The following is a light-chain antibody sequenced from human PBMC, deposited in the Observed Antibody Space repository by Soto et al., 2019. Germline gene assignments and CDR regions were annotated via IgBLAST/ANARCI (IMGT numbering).Light chain of an antibody. CDR1: ESIDNW. Sequence: DIQMTQSPSTLSASAGDTVTITCRASESIDNWLAWYQQKPGKAPKLLLFDASTLVGGVQSRFSGRGSGTEFTLTIRSLQADDFATYYCQQYHTDWTFGQGTKVDIK. J-gene: IGKJ1*01. CDR2: DAS. CDR3: QQYHTDWT. V-gene: IGKV1-5*01.